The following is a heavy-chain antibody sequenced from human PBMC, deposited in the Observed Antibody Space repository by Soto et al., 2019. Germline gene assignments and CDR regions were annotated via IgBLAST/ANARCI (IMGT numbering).Heavy chain of an antibody. CDR3: AKDLIRESYFYYGMDV. V-gene: IGHV3-23*01. CDR2: ISGSGGNT. Sequence: EVQLLESGGGLVQPGGSLRVSCAASGFTFSAYAMTWVRQAPGKGLEWVSGISGSGGNTYYADSVKGRFTISRDNSENTLFLQMNSLRAEDTAVYYCAKDLIRESYFYYGMDVWGQGTTVTVSS. J-gene: IGHJ6*02. D-gene: IGHD3-10*01. CDR1: GFTFSAYA.